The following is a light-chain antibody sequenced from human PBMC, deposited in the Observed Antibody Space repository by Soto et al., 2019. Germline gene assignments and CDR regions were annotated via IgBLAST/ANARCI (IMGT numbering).Light chain of an antibody. V-gene: IGKV1-33*01. CDR2: DAS. J-gene: IGKJ5*01. Sequence: DIQMTQSPSSLSASVGDRVTITCQASQDIRKYLNWYQQKPGKAPKVLIYDASNLATGVPSRFRGSGSGTDFTCTISRLQPEDIATYYCQQYENLPTFGQGTRLEIK. CDR1: QDIRKY. CDR3: QQYENLPT.